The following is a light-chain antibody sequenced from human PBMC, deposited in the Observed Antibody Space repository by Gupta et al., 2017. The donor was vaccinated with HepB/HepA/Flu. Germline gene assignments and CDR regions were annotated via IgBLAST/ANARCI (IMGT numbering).Light chain of an antibody. CDR1: QSVSDF. CDR3: QQRSNWST. J-gene: IGKJ5*01. CDR2: DAS. V-gene: IGKV3-11*01. Sequence: EIVLTQSPATLSLSPGETATLSCRASQSVSDFLAWYQQKPGQSPRLLIYDASNRATGIPARFSGSGSGTDFTLTISSLEPEDFAVYYCQQRSNWSTFGQGTRLEIK.